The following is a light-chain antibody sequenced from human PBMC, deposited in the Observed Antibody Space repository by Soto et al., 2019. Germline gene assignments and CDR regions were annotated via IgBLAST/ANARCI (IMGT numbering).Light chain of an antibody. J-gene: IGKJ5*01. CDR3: QQYGSSSIT. CDR1: QSVSSY. V-gene: IGKV3-20*01. Sequence: EIVLTQSPATLSLSPGERATLSCRASQSVSSYLAWYQQKPGQAPRLLIYGASTRATGIPARFSGSGSGTDFTLTISRLEPEDFAVYYCQQYGSSSITFGQGTLLEIK. CDR2: GAS.